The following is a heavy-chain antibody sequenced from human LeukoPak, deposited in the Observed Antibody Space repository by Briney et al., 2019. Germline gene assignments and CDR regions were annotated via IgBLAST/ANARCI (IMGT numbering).Heavy chain of an antibody. D-gene: IGHD2-2*01. CDR2: IIPIFGTA. J-gene: IGHJ4*02. V-gene: IGHV1-69*01. CDR3: ARGQDIVVVPAALDY. Sequence: SVKVSCKASGGTFSSYAISRVRQAPGQGLEWMGGIIPIFGTANYAQKFQGRVTITADESTSTAYMELSSLRSEDTAVYYCARGQDIVVVPAALDYWGQGTLVTVSS. CDR1: GGTFSSYA.